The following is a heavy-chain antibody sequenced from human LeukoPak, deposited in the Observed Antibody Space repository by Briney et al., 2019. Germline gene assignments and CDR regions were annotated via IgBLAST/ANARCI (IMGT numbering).Heavy chain of an antibody. J-gene: IGHJ6*03. CDR1: GFTFGDYA. CDR3: TRGSRYCDSTSCPYYYMDV. D-gene: IGHD2-2*01. Sequence: GRSLRLSCTASGFTFGDYAMSWVRQAPGKGLEWVGFIRSKVYGGTTEYAASVKGRFTISRDDSKSIAYLQMNSLKTEDTAVYYCTRGSRYCDSTSCPYYYMDVWGKGTTVTVSS. V-gene: IGHV3-49*04. CDR2: IRSKVYGGTT.